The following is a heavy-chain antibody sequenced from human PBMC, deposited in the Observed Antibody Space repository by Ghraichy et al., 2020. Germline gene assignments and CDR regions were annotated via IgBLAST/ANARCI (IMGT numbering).Heavy chain of an antibody. D-gene: IGHD3-3*01. CDR1: GYTFTSYG. CDR3: ARVTLLEWFNPRRLLVDYYMDV. V-gene: IGHV1-18*01. Sequence: ASVKVSCKASGYTFTSYGISWVRQAPGQGLEWMGWISAYNGNTNYAQKLQGRVTMTTDTSTSTAYMELRSLRSDDTAVYYCARVTLLEWFNPRRLLVDYYMDVWGKGTTVTVSS. CDR2: ISAYNGNT. J-gene: IGHJ6*03.